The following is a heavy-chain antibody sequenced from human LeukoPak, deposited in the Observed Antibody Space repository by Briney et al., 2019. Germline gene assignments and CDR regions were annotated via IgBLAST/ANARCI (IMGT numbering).Heavy chain of an antibody. CDR3: ARRGTSWSQFDY. D-gene: IGHD6-13*01. Sequence: GGSLRLSCAVSGFTFSSYCMSRVRQAPGKGLEWVANIKQDGSEKYYVGSVKGRFTISRDNAKNSLYLQMNSLRADDTAVYYCARRGTSWSQFDYWGQGTLVTVSS. CDR2: IKQDGSEK. J-gene: IGHJ4*02. CDR1: GFTFSSYC. V-gene: IGHV3-7*03.